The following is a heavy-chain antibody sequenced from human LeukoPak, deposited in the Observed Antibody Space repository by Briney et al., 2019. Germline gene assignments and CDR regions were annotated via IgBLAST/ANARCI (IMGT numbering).Heavy chain of an antibody. J-gene: IGHJ4*02. CDR3: ARYVVTRGYSFDY. CDR2: IYYSGTT. D-gene: IGHD4-23*01. V-gene: IGHV4-39*01. Sequence: SETLSLTCTVSGGSIRSSSYYWGWVRQPPGKGPEWIGTIYYSGTTYYNPSLKSRVTVSVDTYKNQFPLRLSSVTAADTAVYFCARYVVTRGYSFDYWGQGTLVTVSS. CDR1: GGSIRSSSYY.